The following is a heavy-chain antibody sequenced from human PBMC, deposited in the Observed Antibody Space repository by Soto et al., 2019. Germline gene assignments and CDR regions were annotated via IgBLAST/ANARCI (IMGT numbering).Heavy chain of an antibody. D-gene: IGHD5-12*01. CDR3: ARDPRDGYNSYYYGMDV. J-gene: IGHJ6*02. Sequence: GGSLRLSCAASGFTFSSYGTHWVRQAPGKGLEWVAVIWYDGSNKYYADSVKGRFTISRDNSKNTLYLQMNSLRAEDTAVYYCARDPRDGYNSYYYGMDVWGQGTTVTVSS. CDR2: IWYDGSNK. CDR1: GFTFSSYG. V-gene: IGHV3-33*01.